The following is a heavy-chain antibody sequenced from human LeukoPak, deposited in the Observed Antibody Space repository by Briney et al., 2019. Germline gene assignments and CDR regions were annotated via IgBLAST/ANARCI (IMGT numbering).Heavy chain of an antibody. J-gene: IGHJ6*03. CDR3: ARGDSSSFYFYYYMDV. D-gene: IGHD6-6*01. CDR1: GYTFTSYA. CDR2: INTNTGNP. V-gene: IGHV7-4-1*02. Sequence: ASVKVSCKASGYTFTSYAMNWVRQAPGLGLEWMGWINTNTGNPTYAQGFTGRFVFSLDTSVSTAYLQISSLKAEDTAVYYCARGDSSSFYFYYYMDVWGKGTTVTVSS.